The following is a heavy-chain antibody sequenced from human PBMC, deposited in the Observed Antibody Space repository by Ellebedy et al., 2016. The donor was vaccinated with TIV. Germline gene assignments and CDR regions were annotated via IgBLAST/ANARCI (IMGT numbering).Heavy chain of an antibody. Sequence: SGPTLVXPTDTVTLTCTVSGFSLDNARMGVTWIRQPPGKALEWLAHIFSDDEVSYTSSLKSRLTISKDSSKSQVVLTMTDMDPVDTATYYCATIRVPITFFDNWGQGMLVTVSS. CDR2: IFSDDEV. CDR3: ATIRVPITFFDN. V-gene: IGHV2-26*01. D-gene: IGHD3-16*01. CDR1: GFSLDNARMG. J-gene: IGHJ4*02.